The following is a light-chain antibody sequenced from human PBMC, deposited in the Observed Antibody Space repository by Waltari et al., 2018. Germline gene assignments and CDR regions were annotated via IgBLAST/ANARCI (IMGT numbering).Light chain of an antibody. J-gene: IGKJ1*01. CDR2: AAS. CDR1: QTISSY. CDR3: QQSYMTPRT. Sequence: DIQMTQSPPSLSASVGDGVTIPCRASQTISSYLNWYQEKRGKAPKLLISAASRLQSGVPSRFNASGFGTDFTLIISSLHPEDLAIYYCQQSYMTPRTFGRGTKVEV. V-gene: IGKV1-39*01.